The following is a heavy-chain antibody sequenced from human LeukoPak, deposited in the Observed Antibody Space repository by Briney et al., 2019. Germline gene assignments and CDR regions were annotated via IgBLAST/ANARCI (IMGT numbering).Heavy chain of an antibody. CDR1: GFTLSNYW. J-gene: IGHJ4*02. Sequence: GGSLRLSCEASGFTLSNYWMSWVRQAPGKRPEWVANIKQDGVDKYYVDSVKGRFTISRDNAKNSLSLRMNSLRAEDTAVYYCAREPLGYHYFDYWGQGTLVTVSS. D-gene: IGHD3-16*01. CDR2: IKQDGVDK. CDR3: AREPLGYHYFDY. V-gene: IGHV3-7*01.